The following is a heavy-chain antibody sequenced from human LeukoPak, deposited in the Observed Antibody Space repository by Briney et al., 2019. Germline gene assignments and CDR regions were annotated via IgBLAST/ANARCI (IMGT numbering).Heavy chain of an antibody. CDR1: GYTFTIYG. D-gene: IGHD2-15*01. CDR3: ARVCSGGSCYSDYFDY. CDR2: ISAYNGNT. Sequence: ASVKLSRKASGYTFTIYGISWVRQAPGQGLEWVGWISAYNGNTNYAQKLQGRVTMTTDTSTSTAYMELRSLRSDDTAVYYCARVCSGGSCYSDYFDYWGQGTLVTVSS. J-gene: IGHJ4*02. V-gene: IGHV1-18*01.